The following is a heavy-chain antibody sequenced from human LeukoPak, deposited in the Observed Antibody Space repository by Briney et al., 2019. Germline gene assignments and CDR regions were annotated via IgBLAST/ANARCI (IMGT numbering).Heavy chain of an antibody. V-gene: IGHV3-23*01. CDR1: GFTFSNYG. CDR2: ISGSGGST. D-gene: IGHD3-10*01. Sequence: GGSLRLSCAASGFTFSNYGIHWVRQAPGKGLEWVSAISGSGGSTYYADSVKGRFTISRDNSKNTLYLQMNSLRAEDTAVYYCAKALTPRAKNFQHWGQGTLVTVSS. CDR3: AKALTPRAKNFQH. J-gene: IGHJ1*01.